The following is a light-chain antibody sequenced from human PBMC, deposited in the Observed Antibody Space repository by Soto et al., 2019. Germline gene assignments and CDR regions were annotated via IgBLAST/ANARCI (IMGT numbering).Light chain of an antibody. J-gene: IGLJ1*01. CDR3: SSSTSSTFYV. CDR2: EVT. V-gene: IGLV2-14*01. Sequence: SALTHPASVSGSPGQSITVSCTGTSSDVGGYNYVSWYQQHAGKAPKLMIYEVTNRPSGVSNRFSGSKSGNTASLTISGLQAEDEADYYCSSSTSSTFYVFGTWTKVTVL. CDR1: SSDVGGYNY.